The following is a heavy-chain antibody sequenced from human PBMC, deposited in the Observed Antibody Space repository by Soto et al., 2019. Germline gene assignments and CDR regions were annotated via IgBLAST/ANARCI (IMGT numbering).Heavy chain of an antibody. CDR2: ISAAGDP. V-gene: IGHV3-13*05. CDR3: ARTDRDFYGLDV. Sequence: EVQLVESGGGLVQPGGSLRLSFEPSGFTFRNYDSHGVRQGTGKGLEWVSGISAAGDPDYADSVEGRFTISRENAQNSFFLQMNSLRVGDTAVYYCARTDRDFYGLDVWGQGTTVIVSS. J-gene: IGHJ6*02. CDR1: GFTFRNYD.